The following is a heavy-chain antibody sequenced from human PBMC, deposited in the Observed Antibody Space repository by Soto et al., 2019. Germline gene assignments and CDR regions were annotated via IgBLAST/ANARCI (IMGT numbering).Heavy chain of an antibody. J-gene: IGHJ6*03. CDR1: GDSVSSNSAA. Sequence: SQTLSLTCAISGDSVSSNSAAWNWIRQSPSRGLEWLGRTYYRSKWYNDYAVSVKSRITINPDTSKNQFSLQLNSVTPEDTAVYYCARDQLPSRRLLLRYYYFYMDGWGKATTLTVPS. V-gene: IGHV6-1*01. CDR3: ARDQLPSRRLLLRYYYFYMDG. CDR2: TYYRSKWYN. D-gene: IGHD5-18*01.